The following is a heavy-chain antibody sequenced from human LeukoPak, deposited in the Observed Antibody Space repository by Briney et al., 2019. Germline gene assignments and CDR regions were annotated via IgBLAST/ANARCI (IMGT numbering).Heavy chain of an antibody. CDR3: VKGSDTAMVPFDY. CDR1: GFTFSSYA. Sequence: GGSLRLSCPASGFTFSSYAMHWVRQAPGKGLEYVSAISSNGGSTYYADSVKGRFTISRDNSKNTLYLQMSSLRAEDTAVYYCVKGSDTAMVPFDYWGQGTLVTVSS. D-gene: IGHD5-18*01. CDR2: ISSNGGST. J-gene: IGHJ4*02. V-gene: IGHV3-64D*06.